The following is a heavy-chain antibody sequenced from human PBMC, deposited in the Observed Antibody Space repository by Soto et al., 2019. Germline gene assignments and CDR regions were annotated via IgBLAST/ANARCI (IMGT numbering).Heavy chain of an antibody. CDR1: CGSIAGGDYY. CDR2: IYSSGTT. V-gene: IGHV4-30-4*01. J-gene: IGHJ4*02. CDR3: ARGYYESSDYYVGSPAFEY. Sequence: SETLSLTCTFFCGSIAGGDYYWAWIRQPPGRGLEWIGYIYSSGTTYYNPSLKGRLTISLAQSQVSLKLTSVTATDTGVYYCARGYYESSDYYVGSPAFEYWGQEARVTVSS. D-gene: IGHD3-22*01.